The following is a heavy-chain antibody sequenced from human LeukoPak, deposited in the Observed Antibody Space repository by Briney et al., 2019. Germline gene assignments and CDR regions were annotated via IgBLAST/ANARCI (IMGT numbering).Heavy chain of an antibody. Sequence: ASVKVSCKASGYTFTGYYIHWVRQAPGQGLEWMGWINPHSGGTNYAQKFQGGVTMTRDTSITTAYMELSRLRSDDTAVYYCAREKKRQLWATPWGQGTLVTVSS. J-gene: IGHJ5*02. D-gene: IGHD5-18*01. CDR3: AREKKRQLWATP. V-gene: IGHV1-2*02. CDR2: INPHSGGT. CDR1: GYTFTGYY.